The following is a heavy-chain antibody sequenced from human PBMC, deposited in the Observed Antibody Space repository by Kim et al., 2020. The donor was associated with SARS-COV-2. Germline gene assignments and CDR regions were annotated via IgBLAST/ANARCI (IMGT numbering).Heavy chain of an antibody. D-gene: IGHD5-12*01. Sequence: GGSLRLSCAASGFTFSRYWMSWVRQAPGKGLEWVSNINEDGSEKYYVDSVKGRFTISRDNAKNSLYLQMNSLRVEDTAVYFCAISGYAGVGYSASFDYWG. J-gene: IGHJ4*01. CDR3: AISGYAGVGYSASFDY. CDR1: GFTFSRYW. V-gene: IGHV3-7*01. CDR2: INEDGSEK.